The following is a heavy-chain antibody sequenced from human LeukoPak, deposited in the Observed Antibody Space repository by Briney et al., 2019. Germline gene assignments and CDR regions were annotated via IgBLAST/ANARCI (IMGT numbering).Heavy chain of an antibody. J-gene: IGHJ4*02. CDR2: INPNSGGT. CDR3: AGLLDYGDYFDY. Sequence: GASVRVSCKASGYTFTGYYMHWVRQAPGQGLEWMGWINPNSGGTNYAQKFQGRVTMTRDTSISTAYMERSRLRSDDTAVYYCAGLLDYGDYFDYWGQGTLVTVSS. D-gene: IGHD4-17*01. V-gene: IGHV1-2*02. CDR1: GYTFTGYY.